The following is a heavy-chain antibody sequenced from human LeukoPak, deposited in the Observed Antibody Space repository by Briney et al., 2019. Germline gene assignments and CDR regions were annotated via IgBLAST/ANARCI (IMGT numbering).Heavy chain of an antibody. CDR3: ARTDYSSSWIPFFDY. CDR2: ISSSGSTI. D-gene: IGHD6-13*01. Sequence: GGSLRLSCAASGFTFSSYEMNWVRQAPGKGLEWVSYISSSGSTIYYADSVKGRFTISRDNAKNSLYLQMNSLRAEDTAVYYCARTDYSSSWIPFFDYWGQGTLVTVSS. V-gene: IGHV3-48*03. J-gene: IGHJ4*02. CDR1: GFTFSSYE.